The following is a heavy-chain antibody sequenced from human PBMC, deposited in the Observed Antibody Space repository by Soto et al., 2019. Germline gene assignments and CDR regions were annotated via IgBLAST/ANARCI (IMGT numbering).Heavy chain of an antibody. CDR3: ARAYGDYDSFDP. D-gene: IGHD4-17*01. J-gene: IGHJ5*02. CDR1: GSISTYY. V-gene: IGHV4-59*01. Sequence: ASETLSLTCTVGSISTYYWNWIRQPPGKGLEWIGYIYYMGRTNYNSSLKSRVTMSIDTSKNQFSLKLSSVTAADTAVYYCARAYGDYDSFDPWGQGTLVTVSS. CDR2: IYYMGRT.